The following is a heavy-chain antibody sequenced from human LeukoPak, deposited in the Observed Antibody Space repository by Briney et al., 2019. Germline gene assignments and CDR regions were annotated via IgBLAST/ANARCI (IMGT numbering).Heavy chain of an antibody. CDR3: ARDTVQYSSGWYFGY. J-gene: IGHJ4*02. Sequence: ASVKVSCKASGYTFTSYGISWVRQAPGQGLEWMGGIIPIFGTANYAQKFQGRVTITADESTSTAYMELSSLRSEDTAVYYCARDTVQYSSGWYFGYWGQGTLVTVSS. V-gene: IGHV1-69*13. CDR1: GYTFTSYG. CDR2: IIPIFGTA. D-gene: IGHD6-19*01.